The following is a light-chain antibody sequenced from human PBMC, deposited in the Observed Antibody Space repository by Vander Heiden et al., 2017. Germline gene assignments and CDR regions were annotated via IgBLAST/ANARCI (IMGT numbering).Light chain of an antibody. CDR1: QGISSY. CDR2: AAS. CDR3: QQYYSYPPYT. V-gene: IGKV1-8*01. Sequence: AIRMTQSPSAFSASTGDRVTITCRAGQGISSYLAWYQQKPGKAPKLLIYAASTLQSGVPSRFSGSGSGTDFTLTISCMQSEDFATYYCQQYYSYPPYTFGHGTKLEIK. J-gene: IGKJ2*01.